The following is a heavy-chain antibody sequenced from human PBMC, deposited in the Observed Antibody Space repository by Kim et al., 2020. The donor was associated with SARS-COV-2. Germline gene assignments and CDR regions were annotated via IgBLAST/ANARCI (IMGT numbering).Heavy chain of an antibody. V-gene: IGHV3-23*01. CDR1: GLTISNLA. CDR2: IGGTGGST. CDR3: AKAYNSGWYGGPFDI. D-gene: IGHD6-13*01. J-gene: IGHJ3*02. Sequence: GGSLRLSCAASGLTISNLAMSWVRRAPGKGLEWVSTIGGTGGSTFYADSVRGRFAISRDNSENTLYLHMNSLRGEDTATYYCAKAYNSGWYGGPFDIWGQGTMVTVSS.